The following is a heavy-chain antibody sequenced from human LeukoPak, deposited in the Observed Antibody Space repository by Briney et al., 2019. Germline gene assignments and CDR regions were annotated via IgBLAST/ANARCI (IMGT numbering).Heavy chain of an antibody. V-gene: IGHV3-53*05. D-gene: IGHD6-19*01. CDR3: ARDHSSGWYPLRYYYGMDV. CDR2: TYTGGNS. CDR1: GFTVSSIH. J-gene: IGHJ6*02. Sequence: AGGSLRLSCAASGFTVSSIHMVWVRQAPGKGLEWVSVTYTGGNSYYADSVKGRFIISRDNSKNTLYLQMNSLRAEDTAVYYCARDHSSGWYPLRYYYGMDVWGQGTTVTVSS.